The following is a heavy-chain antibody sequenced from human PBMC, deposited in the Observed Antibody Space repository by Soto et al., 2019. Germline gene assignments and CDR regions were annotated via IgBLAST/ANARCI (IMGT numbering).Heavy chain of an antibody. CDR1: GFSFGDYA. D-gene: IGHD2-8*02. V-gene: IGHV3-9*01. J-gene: IGHJ6*02. CDR3: AKSTGGTANGLDV. Sequence: EVQLVESGGDLVQPGRSLRLSCAASGFSFGDYAMHWVRQAPGKGLEWVSGISWKSGSIGYADSVKGRFTISRDNAKNCLYLQMNSLRAEDTALYYCAKSTGGTANGLDVWGQGTTVTVSS. CDR2: ISWKSGSI.